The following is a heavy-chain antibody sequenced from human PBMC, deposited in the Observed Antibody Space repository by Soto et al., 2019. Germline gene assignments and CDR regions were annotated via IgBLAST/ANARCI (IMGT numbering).Heavy chain of an antibody. CDR2: IGSKGETNAT. V-gene: IGHV3-73*01. J-gene: IGHJ4*02. CDR3: SRDDSDWFFN. D-gene: IGHD3-9*01. CDR1: GFTFNRYA. Sequence: GGSLRLSCAASGFTFNRYAMHWVRQAPGKGLEWLGRIGSKGETNATAYAASVKGRFTTSRDDSKNTAYLQMNSLESEDTAVYYCSRDDSDWFFNWGRGTLVTVSS.